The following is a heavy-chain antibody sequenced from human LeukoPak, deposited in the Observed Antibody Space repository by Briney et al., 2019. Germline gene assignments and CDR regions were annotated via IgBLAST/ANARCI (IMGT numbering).Heavy chain of an antibody. D-gene: IGHD5-18*01. Sequence: RPGGSLRLSCAASGFTFSSYAMSWVRQAPGKGLEWVSAISGSGGSTYYADSVKGRFTISRDNSKNTLYLQMNSLRAEDTAVYYCAVQGYSYGYYFDYWGQGTLVTVSS. V-gene: IGHV3-23*01. CDR3: AVQGYSYGYYFDY. CDR1: GFTFSSYA. CDR2: ISGSGGST. J-gene: IGHJ4*02.